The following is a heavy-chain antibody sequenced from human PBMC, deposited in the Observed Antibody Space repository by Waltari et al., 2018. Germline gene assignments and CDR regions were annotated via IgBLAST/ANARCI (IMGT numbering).Heavy chain of an antibody. J-gene: IGHJ6*03. D-gene: IGHD3-10*01. CDR1: GFTFSSYW. V-gene: IGHV3-7*01. CDR3: ARDLAGSGSYYPAAWYYYYYMDV. CDR2: IKQDGSEK. Sequence: EVQLVESGGGLVQPGGSLRLSCAASGFTFSSYWMSWVRQAPGKGLEWVANIKQDGSEKYYVESVKGRFTISRENAKNSLYLQMNSLRAEDTAVYYCARDLAGSGSYYPAAWYYYYYMDVWGKGTTVTISS.